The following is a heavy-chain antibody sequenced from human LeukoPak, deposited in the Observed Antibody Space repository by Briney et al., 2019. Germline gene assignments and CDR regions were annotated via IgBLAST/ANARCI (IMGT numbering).Heavy chain of an antibody. V-gene: IGHV4-59*01. CDR3: ARTRNGRYFDL. CDR1: GGSISSYY. D-gene: IGHD1-1*01. Sequence: SETLSLTCTVSGGSISSYYWSWIRQPPGKGLEWIGYIYYSGSTNYNPSLKSRVTISVDTSKNQFSLKLSSVTAADTAVYYCARTRNGRYFDLWGRGTLVTASS. J-gene: IGHJ2*01. CDR2: IYYSGST.